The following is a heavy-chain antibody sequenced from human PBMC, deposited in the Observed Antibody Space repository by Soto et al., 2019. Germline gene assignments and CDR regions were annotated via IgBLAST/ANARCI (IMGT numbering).Heavy chain of an antibody. CDR1: GGSFSGYY. J-gene: IGHJ6*03. CDR3: ARLYYYGSATGDYYYYMDV. Sequence: SETLSLTCAVYGGSFSGYYWSWIRQPPGKGLEWIGEINHSGSTNYNPSLKSRVTISVDTSKNQFSLKLSSVTAADTAVYYCARLYYYGSATGDYYYYMDVWGKGTTVTVSS. V-gene: IGHV4-34*01. CDR2: INHSGST. D-gene: IGHD3-10*01.